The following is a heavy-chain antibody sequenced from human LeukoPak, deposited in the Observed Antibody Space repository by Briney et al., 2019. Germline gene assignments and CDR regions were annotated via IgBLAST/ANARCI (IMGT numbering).Heavy chain of an antibody. J-gene: IGHJ4*02. CDR3: ARGRREYCSSTSCYRGGVGYYFDY. D-gene: IGHD2-2*02. V-gene: IGHV3-33*08. CDR2: IWYDGSNK. Sequence: GGSLRLSCAASGFTFSSYAMSWVRQAPGKGLEWVAVIWYDGSNKYYADSVKGRFTISRDNSKNTLYLQMNSQRAEDTAVYYCARGRREYCSSTSCYRGGVGYYFDYWGQGTLVTVSS. CDR1: GFTFSSYA.